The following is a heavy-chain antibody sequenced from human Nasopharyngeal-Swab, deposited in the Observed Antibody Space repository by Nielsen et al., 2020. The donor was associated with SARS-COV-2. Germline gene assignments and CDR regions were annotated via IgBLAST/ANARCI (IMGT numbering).Heavy chain of an antibody. J-gene: IGHJ3*02. Sequence: VRQMPGKGLEWVGFIRSKAYGGTTEYAASVKGRFTISRDDSKSIAYLQMNSLKTEDTAMYYCTRHLGYCSGGSCYSVDAFDIWGQGTMVTVSS. CDR3: TRHLGYCSGGSCYSVDAFDI. V-gene: IGHV3-49*02. D-gene: IGHD2-15*01. CDR2: IRSKAYGGTT.